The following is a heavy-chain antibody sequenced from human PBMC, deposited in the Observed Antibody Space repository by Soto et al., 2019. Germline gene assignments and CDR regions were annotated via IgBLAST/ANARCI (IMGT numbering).Heavy chain of an antibody. CDR1: GFTFSNYG. CDR3: AQSPGYSSSWYDY. CDR2: ISYDGSNK. D-gene: IGHD6-13*01. J-gene: IGHJ4*02. Sequence: LRLSCAASGFTFSNYGMHWVRQAPGKGLQWVAVISYDGSNKQYADSVKGRFTISRDNSKNTLFLQMSSLRAEDTAVYYCAQSPGYSSSWYDYWGQGTLVTVSS. V-gene: IGHV3-30*18.